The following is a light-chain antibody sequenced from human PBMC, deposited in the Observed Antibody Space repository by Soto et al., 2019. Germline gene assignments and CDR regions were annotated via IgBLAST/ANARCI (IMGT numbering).Light chain of an antibody. V-gene: IGKV3-20*01. CDR1: QSVASNY. CDR3: QQYAASPLT. CDR2: GAS. Sequence: EIVLTQSPCTLSLSLGDRATLSCWASQSVASNYLAWYQQRPGQAPRLLIYGASTRATGVPDRFSGSGSGTDFTLTISRLEPEDFAVYFCQQYAASPLTFGGGTKVEIK. J-gene: IGKJ4*01.